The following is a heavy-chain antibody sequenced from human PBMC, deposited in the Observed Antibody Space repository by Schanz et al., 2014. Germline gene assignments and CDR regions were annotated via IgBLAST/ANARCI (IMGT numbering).Heavy chain of an antibody. Sequence: VQLLESGGGLVQPGGSLRLSCAASGFTFTNYAMTWVRQAPGKGLEWVSYISSSSSYTNYADSVKGRFTISRDNAKNSLYLQMNSLRAGDTAVYYCAKDGRLPYYGTGSDFDYWGQGTLVAVSS. CDR3: AKDGRLPYYGTGSDFDY. V-gene: IGHV3-11*03. CDR1: GFTFTNYA. D-gene: IGHD3-22*01. CDR2: ISSSSSYT. J-gene: IGHJ4*02.